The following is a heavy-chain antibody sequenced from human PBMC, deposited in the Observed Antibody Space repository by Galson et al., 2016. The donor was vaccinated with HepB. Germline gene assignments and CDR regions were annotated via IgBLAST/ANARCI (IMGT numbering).Heavy chain of an antibody. J-gene: IGHJ4*02. Sequence: SLRLSCAPSSFTFSSYAMHWVRQAPGKGLEWVAVISDDGNKKYYADSVRGRFTISRDNSKNMLYLQMNSLRPEDTSVYYCARVLTFAVSTWPPYPGYWGQGTLVTVSS. V-gene: IGHV3-30*04. CDR2: ISDDGNKK. CDR1: SFTFSSYA. D-gene: IGHD2-2*01. CDR3: ARVLTFAVSTWPPYPGY.